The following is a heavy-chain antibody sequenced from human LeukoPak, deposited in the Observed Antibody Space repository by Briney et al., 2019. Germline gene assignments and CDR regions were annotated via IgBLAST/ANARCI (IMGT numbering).Heavy chain of an antibody. CDR3: ARSDTAMATPDY. CDR2: IYYSGST. J-gene: IGHJ4*02. Sequence: PSETLSLTCTVSGGSISSYYWSWIRQPPGKGLEWIGYIYYSGSTNHNPSLKSRVTISVDTSKNQFSLKLSSVTAADTAVYYCARSDTAMATPDYWGQGTLVTVSS. CDR1: GGSISSYY. D-gene: IGHD5-18*01. V-gene: IGHV4-59*01.